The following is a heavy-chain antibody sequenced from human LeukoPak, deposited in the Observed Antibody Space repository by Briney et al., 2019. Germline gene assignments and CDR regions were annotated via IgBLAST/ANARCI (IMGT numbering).Heavy chain of an antibody. CDR3: AKDLSVRRGWELLSYHYGMDV. CDR2: ITWDSGSL. D-gene: IGHD1-26*01. Sequence: GGSLRLSCAASGFNFEECAMHWVRQAPGKGLEWVSGITWDSGSLDYADSVKGRFTISRDSADNSLYLEMNSLRPEDTALYYCAKDLSVRRGWELLSYHYGMDVWGQGATVTVSS. J-gene: IGHJ6*02. V-gene: IGHV3-9*01. CDR1: GFNFEECA.